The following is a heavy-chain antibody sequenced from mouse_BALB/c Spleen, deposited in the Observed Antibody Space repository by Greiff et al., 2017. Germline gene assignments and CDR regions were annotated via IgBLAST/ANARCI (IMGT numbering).Heavy chain of an antibody. Sequence: EVQLLESGGGLVQPGGSRKLSCAASGFTFSSFGMHWVRQAPEQGLEWVAYISSGSSTIYYADTVKGRFTISRDNPKNTLFLQMTSLRSEDTAMYYCERGGSMMTGYDAMDYWGQGTSVTVSS. CDR3: ERGGSMMTGYDAMDY. D-gene: IGHD2-4*01. CDR1: GFTFSSFG. V-gene: IGHV5-17*02. J-gene: IGHJ4*01. CDR2: ISSGSSTI.